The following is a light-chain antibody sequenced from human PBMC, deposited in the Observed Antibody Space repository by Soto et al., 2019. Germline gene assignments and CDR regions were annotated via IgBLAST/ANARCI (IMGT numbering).Light chain of an antibody. CDR1: QGISSY. J-gene: IGKJ4*01. V-gene: IGKV1-8*01. CDR3: QQYYSYPRT. Sequence: AIRMTQSPSSLSASTGDRVTITCRASQGISSYLAWYQQKPGKAPKLLIYAASTLQSGVPSRFSGSGSGTEFTLTISCLQSEDFATYYWQQYYSYPRTFGGGTKVDIK. CDR2: AAS.